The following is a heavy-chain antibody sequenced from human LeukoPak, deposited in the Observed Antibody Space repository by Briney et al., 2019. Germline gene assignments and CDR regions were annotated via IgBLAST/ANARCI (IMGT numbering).Heavy chain of an antibody. V-gene: IGHV3-30*02. D-gene: IGHD3-22*01. CDR1: GFTFSSYG. Sequence: PGGSLRLSCAASGFTFSSYGMHWVRQAPGKGLEWVAVIWYDGSNKYYADSVKGRFTISRDNSKNTLYLQMNSLRAEDTAVYYCAKSAHYYDSSDEYFQHWGQGTLVTVSS. J-gene: IGHJ1*01. CDR2: IWYDGSNK. CDR3: AKSAHYYDSSDEYFQH.